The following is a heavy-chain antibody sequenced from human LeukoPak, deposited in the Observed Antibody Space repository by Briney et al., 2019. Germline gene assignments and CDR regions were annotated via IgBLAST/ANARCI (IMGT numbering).Heavy chain of an antibody. CDR1: GYTFTGYY. Sequence: ASVKVSCKASGYTFTGYYMHWVRQAPGQGLEWMGWINPNSGGTNYAQKFQGRVTMTRDTSISTAYMELSSLRAEDTAVYYCAKLPREMATIAAVVYWGLGTLVTVSS. J-gene: IGHJ4*02. CDR3: AKLPREMATIAAVVY. D-gene: IGHD5-24*01. V-gene: IGHV1-2*02. CDR2: INPNSGGT.